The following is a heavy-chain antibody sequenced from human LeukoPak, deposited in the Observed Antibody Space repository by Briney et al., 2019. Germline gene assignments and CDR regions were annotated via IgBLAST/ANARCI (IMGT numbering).Heavy chain of an antibody. CDR2: INPDSGVT. CDR3: ARHVGATRDLDP. Sequence: ASVKVPCRASGYPFTGYYIHWVRQAPGQGLEWMGWINPDSGVTDHSQQFQGRVTMTRDTSINTAYMEVSRLRFDDTALYYCARHVGATRDLDPWGQGTLVTVSS. J-gene: IGHJ5*02. CDR1: GYPFTGYY. D-gene: IGHD1-26*01. V-gene: IGHV1-2*02.